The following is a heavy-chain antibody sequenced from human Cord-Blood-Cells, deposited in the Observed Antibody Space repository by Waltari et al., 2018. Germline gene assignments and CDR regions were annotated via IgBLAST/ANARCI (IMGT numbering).Heavy chain of an antibody. V-gene: IGHV3-15*01. CDR3: TTYFSSGSYYFDY. Sequence: QAPGKGLEWVGRIKSKTDGGTTDYAAPVKGRFTISRDDSKNTLYLQMNSLKTEDTAVYYCTTYFSSGSYYFDYWGQGTLVTVSS. D-gene: IGHD1-26*01. J-gene: IGHJ4*02. CDR2: IKSKTDGGTT.